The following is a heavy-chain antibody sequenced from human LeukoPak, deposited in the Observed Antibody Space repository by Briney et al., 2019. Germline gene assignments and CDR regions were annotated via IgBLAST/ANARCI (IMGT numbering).Heavy chain of an antibody. D-gene: IGHD2-2*01. CDR3: ARKDCSSTSCYRYYGMDV. V-gene: IGHV3-23*01. Sequence: GGSLRLSCAASGFTFSGYAMSWVRQAPGKGLEWVSGISGSGGNTYYADSVKGRFTISRDNSKNTLYLQMNSLRAEDTAVYYCARKDCSSTSCYRYYGMDVWGQGTTVTVSS. CDR2: ISGSGGNT. J-gene: IGHJ6*02. CDR1: GFTFSGYA.